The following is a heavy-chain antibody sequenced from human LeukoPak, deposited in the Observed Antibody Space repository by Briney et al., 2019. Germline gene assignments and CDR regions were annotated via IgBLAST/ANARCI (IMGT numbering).Heavy chain of an antibody. CDR2: IRFDGRNK. D-gene: IGHD3-22*01. J-gene: IGHJ4*02. V-gene: IGHV3-30*02. Sequence: PGGSLTLSCSASGFTFSSYGMLWLRQAPGQGLEWVAFIRFDGRNKYHEDSVKGRFTTSRDNSKDTLYLQMNSLRAEDTAVYYCAMRCVYDCSGYYSWGRLDYWGQGTLVTVSS. CDR3: AMRCVYDCSGYYSWGRLDY. CDR1: GFTFSSYG.